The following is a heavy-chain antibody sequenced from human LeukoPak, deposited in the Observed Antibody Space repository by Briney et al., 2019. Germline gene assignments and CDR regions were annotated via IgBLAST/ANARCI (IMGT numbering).Heavy chain of an antibody. CDR2: INANSGDT. CDR3: ASKWVTYYYNSSAYHYPTDVFDI. Sequence: GASVKVSCKASGHTFTGYYMHWVRQAPGQGLEWMGWINANSGDTNYAQKFQGRVTMARDTSISTACMELSRLRSDDTAVYYCASKWVTYYYNSSAYHYPTDVFDIWGQGTMSPSLQ. CDR1: GHTFTGYY. D-gene: IGHD3-22*01. V-gene: IGHV1-2*02. J-gene: IGHJ3*02.